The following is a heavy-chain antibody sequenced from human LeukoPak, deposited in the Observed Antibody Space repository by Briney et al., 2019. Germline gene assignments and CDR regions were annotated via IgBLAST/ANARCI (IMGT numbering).Heavy chain of an antibody. V-gene: IGHV3-43*02. CDR2: ISGDGGST. J-gene: IGHJ4*02. Sequence: GGSLRLSCAASGFTFDDYAMHWVRQAPGKGLEWVSLISGDGGSTYYADSVKGRFTISRDNSKNSLYLQMNSLRTEDTALYYCAKGSGSYLVLCEMDYWGQGTLVTVSS. D-gene: IGHD1-26*01. CDR3: AKGSGSYLVLCEMDY. CDR1: GFTFDDYA.